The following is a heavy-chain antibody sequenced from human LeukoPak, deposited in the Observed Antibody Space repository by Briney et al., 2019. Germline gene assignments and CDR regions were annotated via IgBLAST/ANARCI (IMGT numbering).Heavy chain of an antibody. CDR3: AREGGYQYYYAMDV. Sequence: GGSLRLSCAASGFTFKTYTMHWVRQGPGMGLEWVSSISSSSSYIFYADSVRGRFTISRDNAKNSLYLQMSSLRAEDAAVYYCAREGGYQYYYAMDVWGQGTTVTVSS. CDR1: GFTFKTYT. CDR2: ISSSSSYI. J-gene: IGHJ6*02. V-gene: IGHV3-21*01. D-gene: IGHD3-16*01.